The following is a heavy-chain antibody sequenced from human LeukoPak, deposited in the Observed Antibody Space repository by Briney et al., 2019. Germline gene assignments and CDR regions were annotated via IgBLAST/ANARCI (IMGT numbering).Heavy chain of an antibody. Sequence: GGSLRLSCAASGFTFSSYSMNWVRQPPGKGLEWVAYISSNSSYIYYADSVKGRFTISRDNAKNSVYLQMNSLRAENTVVYYCARDYYDGSGPTYDDSWGQGTLVTVSS. D-gene: IGHD3-22*01. CDR1: GFTFSSYS. J-gene: IGHJ5*01. CDR2: ISSNSSYI. V-gene: IGHV3-21*05. CDR3: ARDYYDGSGPTYDDS.